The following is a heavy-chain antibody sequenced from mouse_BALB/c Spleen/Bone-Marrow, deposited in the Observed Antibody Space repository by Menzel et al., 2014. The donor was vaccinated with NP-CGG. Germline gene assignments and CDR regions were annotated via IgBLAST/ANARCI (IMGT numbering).Heavy chain of an antibody. CDR3: ARLNYYGSLFV. Sequence: EVKLVESGGGLVQPGGSLKLSCAASGFDFSRYWMSWVRQSPGKGLEWIGEINPDSSTINYTPSLKDKFISSRDNAKNTLYLQMSKVRSEDAAFYYCARLNYYGSLFVWGAGTTVTVSS. CDR1: GFDFSRYW. CDR2: INPDSSTI. D-gene: IGHD1-1*01. J-gene: IGHJ1*01. V-gene: IGHV4-1*02.